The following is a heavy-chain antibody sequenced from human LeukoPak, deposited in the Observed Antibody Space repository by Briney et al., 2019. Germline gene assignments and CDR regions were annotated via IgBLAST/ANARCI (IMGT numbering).Heavy chain of an antibody. V-gene: IGHV3-53*01. J-gene: IGHJ4*02. Sequence: GRSLRLSCAASGFTVSSYYMSWVRQGLGKGLEWVSVIYSGGSTDYADSVKGRFTISRDNSKNTLYLQMNYLRAEDTAVYYCARDSVTGSSHYFDYWGQGTLVTVSS. D-gene: IGHD1-26*01. CDR1: GFTVSSYY. CDR2: IYSGGST. CDR3: ARDSVTGSSHYFDY.